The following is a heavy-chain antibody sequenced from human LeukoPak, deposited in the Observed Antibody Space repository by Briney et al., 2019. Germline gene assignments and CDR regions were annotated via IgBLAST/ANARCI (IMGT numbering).Heavy chain of an antibody. J-gene: IGHJ4*02. CDR2: ISGSGGST. V-gene: IGHV3-23*01. D-gene: IGHD3-22*01. CDR3: AKGDYYDSSYDY. CDR1: GFTFSSYA. Sequence: GGSLRLSCAASGFTFSSYAMSWVRQPPGKGLEWVSAISGSGGSTYYADSVKGRFTISRDNSKNTLYLQMNSLRAEDTAVYYCAKGDYYDSSYDYWGQGTLVTVSS.